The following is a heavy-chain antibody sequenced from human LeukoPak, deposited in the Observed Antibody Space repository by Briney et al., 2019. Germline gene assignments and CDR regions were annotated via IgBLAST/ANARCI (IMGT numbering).Heavy chain of an antibody. J-gene: IGHJ4*02. D-gene: IGHD5-24*01. Sequence: GKSLRLSCAASGFTFSNYAMHWVRQAPGKGLEWVSLISSGGTYEYYADSVKGRFTISRDNSKNTLYLQLNSLRAEDTAVYYCAKDRGIFDYWGQGTLVTVSS. CDR1: GFTFSNYA. CDR3: AKDRGIFDY. CDR2: ISSGGTYE. V-gene: IGHV3-30*01.